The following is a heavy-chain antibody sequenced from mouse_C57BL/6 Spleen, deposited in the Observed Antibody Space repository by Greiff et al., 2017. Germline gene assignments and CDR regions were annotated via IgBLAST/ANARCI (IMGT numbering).Heavy chain of an antibody. CDR2: ISDGGSYT. CDR1: GFTFSSYA. V-gene: IGHV5-4*01. J-gene: IGHJ3*01. D-gene: IGHD2-2*01. Sequence: EVHLVESGGGLVKPGGSLKLSCAASGFTFSSYAMSWVRQTPEKRLEWVATISDGGSYTYYPDNVKGRFTISRDNAKNTLYLQMSHLKSEDTAMYYCARDYNGYDWSWFAYWGQGTLVTVSA. CDR3: ARDYNGYDWSWFAY.